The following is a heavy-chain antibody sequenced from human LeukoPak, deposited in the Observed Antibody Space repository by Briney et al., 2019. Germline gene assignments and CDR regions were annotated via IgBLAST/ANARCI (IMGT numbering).Heavy chain of an antibody. CDR3: ARDSSSWYPRAFDI. V-gene: IGHV4-39*07. D-gene: IGHD6-13*01. CDR2: IYNSGST. Sequence: SETLSLTCTVSGGSIRSSPYHWGWIRQPPGKGLEWIGSIYNSGSTYYNPSLKSRVTISIDTSKNQFSLKLSSVTAADTAVYYCARDSSSWYPRAFDIWGQGTMVTVSS. CDR1: GGSIRSSPYH. J-gene: IGHJ3*02.